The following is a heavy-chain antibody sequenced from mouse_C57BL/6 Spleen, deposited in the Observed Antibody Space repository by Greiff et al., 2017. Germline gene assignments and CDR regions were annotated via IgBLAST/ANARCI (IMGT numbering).Heavy chain of an antibody. CDR1: GYTFTGYW. Sequence: QVQLQQSGAELMKPGASVKLSCKATGYTFTGYWLEWVKQRPGHGLEWIGEILPGRGSTNYNEKFKGKATFTADTSSNTAYMQLSSLTTEDSAIYYCARERIAAVVATSEDYAMDYWGQGTSVTVSS. J-gene: IGHJ4*01. CDR2: ILPGRGST. D-gene: IGHD1-1*01. CDR3: ARERIAAVVATSEDYAMDY. V-gene: IGHV1-9*01.